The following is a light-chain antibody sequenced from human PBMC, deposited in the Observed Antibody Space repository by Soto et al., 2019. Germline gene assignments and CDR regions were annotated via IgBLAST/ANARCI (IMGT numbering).Light chain of an antibody. Sequence: EILMTQYPATLSASPGERATLSCGASQSLTSILVWYQQKPGQAPRLLIYAASTRATGVPARFSGSGSGTEFTLTISSLKSEDFAVYYCQQYKNWHTITFGQGTRLEIK. CDR2: AAS. CDR3: QQYKNWHTIT. J-gene: IGKJ5*01. CDR1: QSLTSI. V-gene: IGKV3-15*01.